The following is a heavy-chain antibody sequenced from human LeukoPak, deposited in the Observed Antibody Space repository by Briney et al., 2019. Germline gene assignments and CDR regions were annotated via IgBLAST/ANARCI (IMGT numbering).Heavy chain of an antibody. CDR3: AKRPYDYGDYSIDY. V-gene: IGHV3-23*01. J-gene: IGHJ4*02. D-gene: IGHD4-17*01. CDR1: GFTFSSYG. Sequence: GGSLRLSCAASGFTFSSYGMSWVRQAPGKGLEWVSAISSSGGSTYYADSVKGRFTISRDNSKNTLYLQMNSLRAEDTAVYYCAKRPYDYGDYSIDYWGQGTLVTVSS. CDR2: ISSSGGST.